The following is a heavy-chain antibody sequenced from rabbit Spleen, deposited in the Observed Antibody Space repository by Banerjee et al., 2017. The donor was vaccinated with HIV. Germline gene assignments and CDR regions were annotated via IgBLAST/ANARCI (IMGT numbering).Heavy chain of an antibody. Sequence: QSLEESGGDLVKPGTSLTLTCTASGFDLSSYYYMCWVRQAPGKGLEWIACINTVTGKSVYASWAQGRFIMSRTSSTTVTLQMTSLTAADTATYFCARDLVAVIGWNFNLWGQGTLVTVS. CDR2: INTVTGKS. J-gene: IGHJ4*01. D-gene: IGHD1-1*01. V-gene: IGHV1S40*01. CDR3: ARDLVAVIGWNFNL. CDR1: GFDLSSYYY.